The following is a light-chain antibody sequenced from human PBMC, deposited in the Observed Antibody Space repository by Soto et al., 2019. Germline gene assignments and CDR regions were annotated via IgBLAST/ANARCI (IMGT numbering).Light chain of an antibody. V-gene: IGKV3-20*01. Sequence: EIVMTQSPDTLSVSPGERATLSCRASQSVSSNLAWYQQKPGQAPRLLIYDASTRAPGFPARFSGSGSGTDFTLTISRLEPEDFAVYYCQQYGSSPPITFGQGTRLEIK. CDR2: DAS. J-gene: IGKJ5*01. CDR3: QQYGSSPPIT. CDR1: QSVSSN.